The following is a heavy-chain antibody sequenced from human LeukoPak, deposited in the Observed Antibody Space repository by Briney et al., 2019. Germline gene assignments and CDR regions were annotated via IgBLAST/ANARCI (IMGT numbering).Heavy chain of an antibody. CDR1: GGSISSYY. J-gene: IGHJ4*02. CDR3: ARALIESIFGVVIEGIPFDY. V-gene: IGHV4-59*01. D-gene: IGHD3-3*01. Sequence: SETLSLTCTVSGGSISSYYWSWIRQPPGKGLEWIGYIYYSGSTNYNPSLKSRVTISVDTSKNQFSLKLSSVTAADTAVYYCARALIESIFGVVIEGIPFDYWGQGTLVTVSS. CDR2: IYYSGST.